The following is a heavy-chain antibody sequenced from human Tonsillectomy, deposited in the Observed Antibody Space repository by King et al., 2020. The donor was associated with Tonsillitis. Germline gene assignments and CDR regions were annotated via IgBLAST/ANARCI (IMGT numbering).Heavy chain of an antibody. Sequence: VQLVESGGGVVQPGRSLRLSCAASGFTFSNFGMHWVRQAPGKGLEWVAVISYDGNDKYYADSVKGRLTISRDNSKNTLYLQMNGLRAEDTAVYYCAKVELRWELLLGSSFDYWGQGTLVTVSS. V-gene: IGHV3-30*18. CDR3: AKVELRWELLLGSSFDY. CDR2: ISYDGNDK. CDR1: GFTFSNFG. D-gene: IGHD1-26*01. J-gene: IGHJ4*02.